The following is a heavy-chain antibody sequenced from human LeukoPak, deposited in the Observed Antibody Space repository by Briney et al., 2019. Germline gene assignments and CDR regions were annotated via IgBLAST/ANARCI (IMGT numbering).Heavy chain of an antibody. CDR2: ISGSGGST. D-gene: IGHD3-3*01. J-gene: IGHJ6*02. CDR3: ARDLLRFLEWLQYGMDV. Sequence: GGSLRLSCAASGFTFSSYAMSWVHQAPGKGLEWVSAISGSGGSTYYADSVKGRFTISRDNSKNTLYLQMNSLRAEDTAVYYCARDLLRFLEWLQYGMDVWGQGTTVTVSS. CDR1: GFTFSSYA. V-gene: IGHV3-23*01.